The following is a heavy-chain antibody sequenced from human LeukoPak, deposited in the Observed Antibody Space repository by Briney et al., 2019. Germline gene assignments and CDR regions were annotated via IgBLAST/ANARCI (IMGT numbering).Heavy chain of an antibody. Sequence: ASVKVSCKASGYTFTGYYMHWVRQAPGQGLEWMGWINPNSGGTNYAQKFQGRVTMTRDTSISTAYMELSRLRSDDTAVYYCARVAVRGNNYFDYWGQGTLVTVSS. CDR3: ARVAVRGNNYFDY. J-gene: IGHJ4*02. CDR2: INPNSGGT. CDR1: GYTFTGYY. V-gene: IGHV1-2*02. D-gene: IGHD3-10*01.